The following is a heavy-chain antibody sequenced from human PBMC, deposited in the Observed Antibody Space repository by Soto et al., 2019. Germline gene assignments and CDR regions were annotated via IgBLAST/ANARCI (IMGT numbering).Heavy chain of an antibody. CDR3: AREGVSSSWYNYYGMDV. V-gene: IGHV4-59*01. CDR1: GGSISSYY. J-gene: IGHJ6*02. D-gene: IGHD6-13*01. Sequence: QVQLQESGPGLVKPSETLSLTCTVSGGSISSYYWCWIRQPPGKGLEWIGYIYYSGSTNYNPSLKSRVTISVDTSKNQFSLKLSSVTAADTAVYYCAREGVSSSWYNYYGMDVWGQGTTVTVSS. CDR2: IYYSGST.